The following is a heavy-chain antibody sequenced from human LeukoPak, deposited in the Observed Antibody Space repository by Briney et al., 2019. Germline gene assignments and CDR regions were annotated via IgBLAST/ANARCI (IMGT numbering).Heavy chain of an antibody. Sequence: ASVKVSCKASGYTFTSYDINWVRQATGQGLEWMGWMNPNSGNTGYAQKFQGRVTMTRNTSISTAYMELGSLRSEDTAVYYCARAPLRSRLLIGYWGQGTLVTVSS. V-gene: IGHV1-8*01. D-gene: IGHD2-15*01. J-gene: IGHJ4*02. CDR2: MNPNSGNT. CDR3: ARAPLRSRLLIGY. CDR1: GYTFTSYD.